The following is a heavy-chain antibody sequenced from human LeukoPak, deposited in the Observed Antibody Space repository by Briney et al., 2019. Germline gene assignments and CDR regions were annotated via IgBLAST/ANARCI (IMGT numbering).Heavy chain of an antibody. CDR3: ARQPHDYSLDY. V-gene: IGHV4-59*08. Sequence: SETLSLTCTVSGGSISSYYWSWIRQPPGKGLEWIGYIYYSGSTNYNPSLKSRDTISVDTSKNQFSLKLSSVTAADTAVYYCARQPHDYSLDYWGQGTLVTVSS. CDR2: IYYSGST. J-gene: IGHJ4*02. D-gene: IGHD4-11*01. CDR1: GGSISSYY.